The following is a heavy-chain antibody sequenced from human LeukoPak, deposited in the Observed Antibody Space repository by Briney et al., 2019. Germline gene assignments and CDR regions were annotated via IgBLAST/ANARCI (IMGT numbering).Heavy chain of an antibody. CDR2: IYSGGST. Sequence: GGSLRLSCAASGFTVSNIYMAWVRQAPGKGLEWVSVIYSGGSTYYADSVKGRFTISRDNSKNTLYLQMNSLRDEDTAVYYCARGMAAIGTSYYYGMGVWGQGTTVTVS. CDR1: GFTVSNIY. J-gene: IGHJ6*02. V-gene: IGHV3-66*01. CDR3: ARGMAAIGTSYYYGMGV. D-gene: IGHD6-13*01.